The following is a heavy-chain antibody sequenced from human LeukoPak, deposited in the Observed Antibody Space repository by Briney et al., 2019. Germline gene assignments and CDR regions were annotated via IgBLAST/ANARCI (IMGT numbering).Heavy chain of an antibody. J-gene: IGHJ4*02. CDR2: ISYDGSNK. CDR3: ARDNWGFGGLLDG. D-gene: IGHD7-27*01. CDR1: GFTFSSHG. Sequence: GRSLRLSCAASGFTFSSHGMYWVRQAPSKGLQWVAVISYDGSNKYYADSVKGRFTISRDNSKSTLYLQMNSLRAEDTAMYYCARDNWGFGGLLDGWGQGTLVTVSS. V-gene: IGHV3-30*03.